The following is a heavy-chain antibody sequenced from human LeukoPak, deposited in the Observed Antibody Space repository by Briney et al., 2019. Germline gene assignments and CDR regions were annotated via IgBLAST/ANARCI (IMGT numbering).Heavy chain of an antibody. J-gene: IGHJ3*02. Sequence: SETLSRTCAVYGGSFSGYYWSWIRQPPGKGLEWIGEINHSGSTNYNPSLKSRVTISVDTSKNQFSLKLSSVTAADTAVYYCATGGYYDSSGYHDAFDIWGQGTMVTVSS. V-gene: IGHV4-34*01. CDR2: INHSGST. CDR3: ATGGYYDSSGYHDAFDI. CDR1: GGSFSGYY. D-gene: IGHD3-22*01.